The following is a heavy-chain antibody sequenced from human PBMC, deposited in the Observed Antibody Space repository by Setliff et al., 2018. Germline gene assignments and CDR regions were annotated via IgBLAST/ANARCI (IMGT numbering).Heavy chain of an antibody. J-gene: IGHJ1*01. V-gene: IGHV4-39*07. CDR2: VYYSGYT. D-gene: IGHD3-10*01. CDR3: ARVDFTMLQGVLGH. CDR1: NGSVSTTSHY. Sequence: SETLSLTCTASNGSVSTTSHYWGWVRQPPGKGLEWIGSVYYSGYTYYGPSLESRVAISVDTSKNQFSLKVNSVTAADTAVYYCARVDFTMLQGVLGHWGQGTLVTVSS.